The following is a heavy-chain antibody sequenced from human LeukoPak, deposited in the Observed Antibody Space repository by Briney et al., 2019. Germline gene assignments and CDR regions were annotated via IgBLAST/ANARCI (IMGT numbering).Heavy chain of an antibody. CDR2: ISWDGGST. D-gene: IGHD3-22*01. J-gene: IGHJ4*02. CDR1: GFTFDDYA. V-gene: IGHV3-43D*03. CDR3: AKDMPYYDSSGYRTYYFDY. Sequence: GGSLRLSCAASGFTFDDYAMHWVRHAPGKGLEWVSLISWDGGSTYYADSVKGRFTISRDNSKNSLYLQMNSLRAEDTALYYCAKDMPYYDSSGYRTYYFDYWGQGTLVTVSS.